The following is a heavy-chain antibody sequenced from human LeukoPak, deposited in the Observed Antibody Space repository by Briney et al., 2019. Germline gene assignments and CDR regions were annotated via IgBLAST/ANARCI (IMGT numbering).Heavy chain of an antibody. CDR2: ISGSDDGT. CDR1: GFTFSSCG. J-gene: IGHJ5*02. CDR3: AKKASSWSPRFDP. V-gene: IGHV3-23*01. D-gene: IGHD6-13*01. Sequence: GGSLRLSCAASGFTFSSCGMTWVRQAPGKGLEWVSSISGSDDGTYYADSVKGRFTISRDNSKNTLYLQMNSLRAEDTAVYHCAKKASSWSPRFDPWGQGTLVTVSS.